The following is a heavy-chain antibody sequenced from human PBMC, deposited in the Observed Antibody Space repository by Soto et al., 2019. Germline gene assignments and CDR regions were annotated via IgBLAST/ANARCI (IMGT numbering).Heavy chain of an antibody. CDR1: GFTFSSYA. V-gene: IGHV3-23*01. J-gene: IGHJ6*02. D-gene: IGHD2-2*01. CDR3: AKYRGVYYYYYGMDV. CDR2: ISGSGGST. Sequence: GGSLRLSCAASGFTFSSYAMSWVRQAPGKGLEWVSAISGSGGSTYYADSVKGRFTISRDNSKNTLYLQMNSLRAEGTAVYYCAKYRGVYYYYYGMDVWGQGTTVTVSS.